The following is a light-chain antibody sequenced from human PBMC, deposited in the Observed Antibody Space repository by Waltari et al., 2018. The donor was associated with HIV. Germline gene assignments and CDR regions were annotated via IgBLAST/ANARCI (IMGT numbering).Light chain of an antibody. J-gene: IGLJ1*01. V-gene: IGLV1-40*01. Sequence: QSVLTQPPSVSGAPGQRVTISCTGSGSNIGAGAHVHWYQQLPGTAPKLLIYLNTNRPSGVPDRFSGSKSGTSASLAIAVLRAEDEADYYCQAYDSTLSVYVFGTGTKVTV. CDR1: GSNIGAGAH. CDR2: LNT. CDR3: QAYDSTLSVYV.